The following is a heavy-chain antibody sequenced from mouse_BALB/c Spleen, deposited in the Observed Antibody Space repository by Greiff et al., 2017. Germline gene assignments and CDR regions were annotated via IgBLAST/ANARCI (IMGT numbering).Heavy chain of an antibody. Sequence: QVQLQQPGAELVMPGASVKMSCKASGYTFTDYWMHWVKQRPGQGLEWIGAIDTSDSYTSYNQKFKGKATLTVDESSSTAYMQLSSLTSEDSAVYYCARLGGNYLWFAYWGQGTLVTVSA. D-gene: IGHD2-1*01. CDR3: ARLGGNYLWFAY. J-gene: IGHJ3*01. CDR2: IDTSDSYT. V-gene: IGHV1-69*01. CDR1: GYTFTDYW.